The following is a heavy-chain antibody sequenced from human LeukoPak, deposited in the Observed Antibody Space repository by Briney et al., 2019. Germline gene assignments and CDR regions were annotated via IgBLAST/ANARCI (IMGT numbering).Heavy chain of an antibody. V-gene: IGHV3-21*01. J-gene: IGHJ4*02. Sequence: GGSLRLSCAASGFTFSSYGMNWVRQAPGKGLEWVSSISSSSYVYYADSVKGRFTLSRDNAKNSLYLQMNSLRAEDTAVYFCARGEVLAVTGSFDYWGQGTLVTVSS. CDR3: ARGEVLAVTGSFDY. D-gene: IGHD6-19*01. CDR2: ISSSSYV. CDR1: GFTFSSYG.